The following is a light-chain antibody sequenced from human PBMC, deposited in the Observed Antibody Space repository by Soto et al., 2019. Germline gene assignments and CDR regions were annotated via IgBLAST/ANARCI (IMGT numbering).Light chain of an antibody. CDR1: SEHSTYT. V-gene: IGLV4-3*01. J-gene: IGLJ1*01. CDR3: CESHTIAGRVGHV. CDR2: VKSDGSH. Sequence: VLTQPPSASALLGASIKLTCTLSSEHSTYTIEWYQQRPGRSPQYIMKVKSDGSHSKGDGIPDRFMGSTSWPDRYRTFSNLQSYDAAEYPGCESHTIAGRVGHVFGTGTKVTVL.